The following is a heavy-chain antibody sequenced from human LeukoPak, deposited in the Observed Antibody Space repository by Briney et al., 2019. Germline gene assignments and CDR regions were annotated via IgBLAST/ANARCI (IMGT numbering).Heavy chain of an antibody. CDR3: AKGLLITILGSLDY. CDR2: ITGSGRTT. D-gene: IGHD3-3*01. V-gene: IGHV3-23*01. CDR1: GLTFNNYA. J-gene: IGHJ4*02. Sequence: PGGSLRLSCAASGLTFNNYAMSWVRQAPGKGLEWVSGITGSGRTTYYADSVKGRFTISRDNSKNSLYLQISSLRAEDTAVYYCAKGLLITILGSLDYWGQGTLVTVSS.